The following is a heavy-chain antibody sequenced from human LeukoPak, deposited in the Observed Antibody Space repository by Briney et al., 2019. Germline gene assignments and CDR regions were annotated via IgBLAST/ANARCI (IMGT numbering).Heavy chain of an antibody. J-gene: IGHJ6*04. Sequence: GGSLRLSCAAPGFTFSGYAMSWVRQAPAKGLAWVSAISDSGGSTYYPDSVKGRFTISRDNSSNTLYLQSNCLRAEDTAVYYCAKEDLYYGMDVWGKGTTVTVSS. CDR3: AKEDLYYGMDV. V-gene: IGHV3-23*01. CDR1: GFTFSGYA. CDR2: ISDSGGST.